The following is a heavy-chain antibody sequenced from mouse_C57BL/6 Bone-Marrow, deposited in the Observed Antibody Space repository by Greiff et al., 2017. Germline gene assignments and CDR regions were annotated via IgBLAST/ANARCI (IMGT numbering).Heavy chain of an antibody. CDR2: IYPGSGST. J-gene: IGHJ4*01. Sequence: VQLQQPGAELVKPGASVKMSCKASGYTFTSYWITWVKQRPGQGLEWIGDIYPGSGSTNYNEKFKSKATLTVDTSSSTAYMQLSSLTSEDSAVYYCARRLDYYGSSYDARDYWGQGTSVTVSS. CDR3: ARRLDYYGSSYDARDY. D-gene: IGHD1-1*01. CDR1: GYTFTSYW. V-gene: IGHV1-55*01.